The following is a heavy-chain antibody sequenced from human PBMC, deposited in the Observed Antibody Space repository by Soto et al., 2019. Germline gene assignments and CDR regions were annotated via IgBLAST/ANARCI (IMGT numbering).Heavy chain of an antibody. J-gene: IGHJ5*02. CDR1: GGSISSYY. CDR3: ARDQWLVIGDWFDP. Sequence: PSETLSLTCTVSGGSISSYYWSWIRQPAGKGLEWIGRIYTSGSTNYNPSLKSRVTMLVDTSKNQFSLKLSSVTAADTAVYYCARDQWLVIGDWFDPWGQGTLVTVSS. D-gene: IGHD6-19*01. CDR2: IYTSGST. V-gene: IGHV4-4*07.